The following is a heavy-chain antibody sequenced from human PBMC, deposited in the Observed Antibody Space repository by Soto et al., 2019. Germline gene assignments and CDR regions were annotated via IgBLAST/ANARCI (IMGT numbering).Heavy chain of an antibody. J-gene: IGHJ6*02. CDR1: GYTFTSYG. V-gene: IGHV1-18*04. D-gene: IGHD3-3*01. CDR2: ISAYNGNT. Sequence: ASVKVSCKASGYTFTSYGISWLRESPGQGLEWMGWISAYNGNTNYAQKLQGRVTMTTDTSTSTAYMELRSLRSDDTAVYYCARLQGRLYYDFWSGYFDAALQGYGMDVWGQGTTVTVSS. CDR3: ARLQGRLYYDFWSGYFDAALQGYGMDV.